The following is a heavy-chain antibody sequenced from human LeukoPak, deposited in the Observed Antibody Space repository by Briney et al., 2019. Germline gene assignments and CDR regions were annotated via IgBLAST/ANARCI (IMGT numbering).Heavy chain of an antibody. V-gene: IGHV3-11*04. CDR3: ARDMEPDHVLRFLEWLSPEGY. CDR1: GFTFSDYY. CDR2: ISSSGSTI. Sequence: GGSLRLSCAASGFTFSDYYMSWIRQAPGKGLEWVSYISSSGSTIYYADSVKGRFTISRDNAKNSLYLQMNSLRAEDTAVYYCARDMEPDHVLRFLEWLSPEGYWGQGTLVTVSS. D-gene: IGHD3-3*01. J-gene: IGHJ4*02.